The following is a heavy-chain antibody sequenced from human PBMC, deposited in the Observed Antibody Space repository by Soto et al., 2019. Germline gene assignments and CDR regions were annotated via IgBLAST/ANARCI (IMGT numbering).Heavy chain of an antibody. CDR2: ISGSGGST. CDR1: GFTFSSYA. J-gene: IGHJ3*02. V-gene: IGHV3-23*01. CDR3: AKAIYGSGSAFDI. Sequence: HPGGSLRLSCAASGFTFSSYAMSWVRQAPGKGLEWVSAISGSGGSTYYADSVKGRFTISRDNSKNTLYLQMNSLRAEDTAVYYCAKAIYGSGSAFDIWGQGTMVTVSS. D-gene: IGHD3-10*01.